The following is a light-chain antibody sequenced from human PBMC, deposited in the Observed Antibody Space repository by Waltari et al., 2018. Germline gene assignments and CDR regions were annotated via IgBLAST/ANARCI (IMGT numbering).Light chain of an antibody. CDR1: SSNIGSNY. Sequence: QSVLTQPPSASGTPGQRVTISCSGSSSNIGSNYVYWYQQLPGTAPKLLIYRNNQRPSGVPDGFSGSKSGTSASLAISGLRSEDEADYYCAAWDDSLSAYVVFGGGTKLTVL. J-gene: IGLJ2*01. CDR3: AAWDDSLSAYVV. CDR2: RNN. V-gene: IGLV1-47*01.